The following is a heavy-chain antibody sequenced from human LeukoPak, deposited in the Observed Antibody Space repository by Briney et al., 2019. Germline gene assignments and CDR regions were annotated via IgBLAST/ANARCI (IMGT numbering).Heavy chain of an antibody. J-gene: IGHJ5*02. V-gene: IGHV4-59*01. Sequence: SETLSLTCAVYGGSFSGYYWSWIRQPPGKGLEWIGYIYYSGSTNYNPSLKSRVTISVDTSKNRFSLKLSSVTAADTAVYYCARDLDLGGWFDPWGQGTLVTVSS. CDR2: IYYSGST. CDR1: GGSFSGYY. D-gene: IGHD1-26*01. CDR3: ARDLDLGGWFDP.